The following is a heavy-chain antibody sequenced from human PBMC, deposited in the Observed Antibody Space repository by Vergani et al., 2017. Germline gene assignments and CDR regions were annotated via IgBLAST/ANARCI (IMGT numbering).Heavy chain of an antibody. CDR1: GYTFTSYY. CDR2: INPSGGST. D-gene: IGHD2-21*01. Sequence: QVQLVQSGAEVKKPGASVKVSCKASGYTFTSYYMHWVRQAPGQGLEWMGIINPSGGSTSYAQKFQDRVTMTRDTSTSTVYMELSSLRSEDTAVYYCARDVTYIWRWMGGASNYYYYYGMDVWGQGTTVTVSS. CDR3: ARDVTYIWRWMGGASNYYYYYGMDV. V-gene: IGHV1-46*01. J-gene: IGHJ6*02.